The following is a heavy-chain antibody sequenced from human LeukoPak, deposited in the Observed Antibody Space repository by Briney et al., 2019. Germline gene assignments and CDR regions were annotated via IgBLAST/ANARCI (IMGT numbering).Heavy chain of an antibody. CDR2: IDYSGSS. CDR3: ARRSPEWTEWFFDY. Sequence: SETLSLTCIVSGGSIRRYSGSSIRQPPGKGLEWIGNIDYSGSSNYNPSLKSRVTISIDTSKNQFSLKLSSVTAADTAVYYCARRSPEWTEWFFDYWGQGALVTVSS. D-gene: IGHD3-3*01. V-gene: IGHV4-59*08. CDR1: GGSIRRYS. J-gene: IGHJ4*02.